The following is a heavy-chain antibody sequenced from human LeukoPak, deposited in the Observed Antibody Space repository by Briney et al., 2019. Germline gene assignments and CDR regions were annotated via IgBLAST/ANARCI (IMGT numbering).Heavy chain of an antibody. CDR1: GFTFSSYA. D-gene: IGHD3-22*01. V-gene: IGHV3-23*01. J-gene: IGHJ2*01. CDR3: ARNPYDSSGYKAPYWHFDL. Sequence: GGSLRLSRAASGFTFSSYAMSWVRQAPGKGLEWVSSIAGSGRHTYYADSVKGRFTISRDNSKNTLYLQMNSLRAEDTAVYYCARNPYDSSGYKAPYWHFDLWGRGTLVTVSS. CDR2: IAGSGRHT.